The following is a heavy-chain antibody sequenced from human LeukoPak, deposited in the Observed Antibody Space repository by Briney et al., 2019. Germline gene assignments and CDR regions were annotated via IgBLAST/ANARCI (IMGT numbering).Heavy chain of an antibody. CDR2: ISAYNGNT. V-gene: IGHV1-18*01. J-gene: IGHJ4*02. D-gene: IGHD5-24*01. CDR3: AREVVEMATIGLDY. CDR1: GYTFTSYD. Sequence: VASVKVSCKASGYTFTSYDISWVRQAPGQGLEWMGWISAYNGNTNYAQKLQGRVTMTTDTSTSTAYMELRNLRSDDTAVYYCAREVVEMATIGLDYWGQGTLVTVSS.